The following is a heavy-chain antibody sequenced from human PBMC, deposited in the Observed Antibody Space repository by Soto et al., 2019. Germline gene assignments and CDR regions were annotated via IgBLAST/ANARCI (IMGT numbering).Heavy chain of an antibody. Sequence: AGSLRLSCAVSGFTFSSCAMSWVCQAPGKGLEWVSTISRSGDTTYYADSVKSRFAVSRDNSTNALYLQLNSLRADDTAVYYCATPFPDNTYYYYGMDVWGQGTTVTVSS. D-gene: IGHD1-1*01. CDR1: GFTFSSCA. V-gene: IGHV3-23*01. CDR2: ISRSGDTT. J-gene: IGHJ6*02. CDR3: ATPFPDNTYYYYGMDV.